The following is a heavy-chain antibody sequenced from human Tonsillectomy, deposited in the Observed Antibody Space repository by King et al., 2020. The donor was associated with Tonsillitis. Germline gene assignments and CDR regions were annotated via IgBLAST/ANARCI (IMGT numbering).Heavy chain of an antibody. D-gene: IGHD3-22*01. CDR2: IYHSGST. CDR1: GGSISSGGYS. CDR3: ARVGYDSSGYYYVSNYYFDY. V-gene: IGHV4-30-2*01. Sequence: LQLQESGSGLVKPSQTLSLTCAVSGGSISSGGYSWSWIRQPPGKGLEWIGYIYHSGSTYYNPSLKSRVTISVDRSKNQFSLKLSSVTAADTAVYYCARVGYDSSGYYYVSNYYFDYWGQGTLVTVSS. J-gene: IGHJ4*02.